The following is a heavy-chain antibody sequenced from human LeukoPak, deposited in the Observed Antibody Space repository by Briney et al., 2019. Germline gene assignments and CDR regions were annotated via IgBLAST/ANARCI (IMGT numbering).Heavy chain of an antibody. D-gene: IGHD1-26*01. J-gene: IGHJ4*02. V-gene: IGHV1-18*01. CDR1: GYTFTSYG. CDR2: ISAYNGNT. CDR3: ARLGATKEVYYFDY. Sequence: ASVKVSCKASGYTFTSYGISWVRQAPGQGLEWMGWISAYNGNTNYAQKLQGRVTMTTDISTSTAYMELRSLRSDDTAVYYCARLGATKEVYYFDYWGQGTLVTVSS.